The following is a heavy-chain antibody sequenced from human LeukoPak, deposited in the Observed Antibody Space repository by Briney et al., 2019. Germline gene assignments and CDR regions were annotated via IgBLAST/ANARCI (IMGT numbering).Heavy chain of an antibody. CDR2: IYYSGST. D-gene: IGHD2-21*02. CDR3: AGNTVTASQFWFAP. CDR1: GGSISSHY. J-gene: IGHJ5*02. Sequence: SETLSLTCTVSGGSISSHYWSWIRQPPGKGLEWIGYIYYSGSTNYNPSLKSRVTISVDTSRNRFSLRLSSVTAADTAVYYCAGNTVTASQFWFAPWGQGTLVTVSS. V-gene: IGHV4-59*08.